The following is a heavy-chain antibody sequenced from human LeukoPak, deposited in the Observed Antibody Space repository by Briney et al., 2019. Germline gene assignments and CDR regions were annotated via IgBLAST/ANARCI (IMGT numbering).Heavy chain of an antibody. J-gene: IGHJ4*02. CDR1: GFIFNTYG. CDR3: ARWAATHYYFDY. V-gene: IGHV3-48*02. CDR2: ISSSGGNI. Sequence: GGSLRLSCAASGFIFNTYGMNWVRQAPGKGLEWVSYISSSGGNICYTDSVKGRFTISRDNAKNSLYLQMYSLRDEDTAVYYCARWAATHYYFDYWGQGALVTVSS. D-gene: IGHD1-26*01.